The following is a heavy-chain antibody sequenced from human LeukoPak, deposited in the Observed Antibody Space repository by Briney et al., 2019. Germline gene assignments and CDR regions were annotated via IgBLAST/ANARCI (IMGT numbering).Heavy chain of an antibody. CDR2: ISGSGGST. CDR1: GFTFSSYA. D-gene: IGHD6-6*01. CDR3: AKGSSSSSPVTRRSGAFDY. Sequence: GGSLRLSCAASGFTFSSYAMSWVRQAPGKGLEWVSAISGSGGSTYYADSVKGRFTISRDNSKNTLYLQMNSLRAEDTAVYYCAKGSSSSSPVTRRSGAFDYWGQGTLVTVSS. J-gene: IGHJ4*02. V-gene: IGHV3-23*01.